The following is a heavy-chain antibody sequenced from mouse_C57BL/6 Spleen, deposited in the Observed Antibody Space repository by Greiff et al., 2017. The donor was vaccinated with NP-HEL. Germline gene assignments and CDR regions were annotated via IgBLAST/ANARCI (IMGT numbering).Heavy chain of an antibody. J-gene: IGHJ4*01. Sequence: VKLMESGTELVKPGASVKLSCKASGYTFTSYWMHWVKQRPGQGLEWIGNINPSNGGTNYNEKFKSKATLTVDKSSSTAYMQLSSLTSEDSAVYYCARGEYYYAMDYWGQGTSVTVSS. CDR2: INPSNGGT. CDR3: ARGEYYYAMDY. CDR1: GYTFTSYW. V-gene: IGHV1-53*01.